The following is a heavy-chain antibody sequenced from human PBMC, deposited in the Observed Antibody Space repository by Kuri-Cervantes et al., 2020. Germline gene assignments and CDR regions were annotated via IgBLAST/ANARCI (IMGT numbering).Heavy chain of an antibody. J-gene: IGHJ3*02. V-gene: IGHV3-48*04. Sequence: GESLKISCAASGFTFSSYGMHWIRQAPGKGLEWVSYISGSGSNIYYADSVKGRLTTSRDNAKNSLYLQINSLRAEDTAMYYCARVGGEFAVDIWGQGTMVTVSS. CDR2: ISGSGSNI. CDR1: GFTFSSYG. D-gene: IGHD3-10*01. CDR3: ARVGGEFAVDI.